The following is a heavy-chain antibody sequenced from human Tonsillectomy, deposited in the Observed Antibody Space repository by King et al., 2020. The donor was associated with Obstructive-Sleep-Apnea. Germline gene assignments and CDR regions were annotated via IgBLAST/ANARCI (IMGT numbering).Heavy chain of an antibody. CDR2: ISWDGGST. CDR3: AKGQSSGVGHDAFDI. J-gene: IGHJ3*02. CDR1: GFTFDDYA. Sequence: VQLVESGGVVVQPGGSLRLSCAASGFTFDDYAMHWVRQAPGKGLEWVSLISWDGGSTYYAESVKGRFTISRDNSKNSLYLQMNSLRAEDTALYYCAKGQSSGVGHDAFDIWGQGTMVTVSS. V-gene: IGHV3-43D*03. D-gene: IGHD3-22*01.